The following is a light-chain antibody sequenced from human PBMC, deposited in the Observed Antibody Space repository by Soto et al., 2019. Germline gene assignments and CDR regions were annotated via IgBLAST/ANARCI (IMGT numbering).Light chain of an antibody. Sequence: DIQMTQSPSSLSASVGDRVTITCRASQTIGRYLNWYQQKPGKAPKVLIYAASSLQSGVPSRFSGSVSGTDFTLTISSLQPEDFATYYCQQSSSIPYTFGQGTNLEI. CDR3: QQSSSIPYT. J-gene: IGKJ2*01. V-gene: IGKV1-39*01. CDR1: QTIGRY. CDR2: AAS.